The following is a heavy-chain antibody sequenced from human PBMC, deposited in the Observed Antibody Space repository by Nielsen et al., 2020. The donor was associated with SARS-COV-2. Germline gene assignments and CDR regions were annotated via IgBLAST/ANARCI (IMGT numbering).Heavy chain of an antibody. D-gene: IGHD1-26*01. CDR1: GFTFNSYA. J-gene: IGHJ2*01. CDR3: AKGVPYSNVDL. CDR2: ISGSGGST. Sequence: GGSLRLSCAASGFTFNSYAMSWVRQAPGKGLEWASSISGSGGSTYYADSVKGRFTISRDNSKNTVYLQMDSLRADDTAVYYCAKGVPYSNVDLWGRGTLVTVSS. V-gene: IGHV3-23*01.